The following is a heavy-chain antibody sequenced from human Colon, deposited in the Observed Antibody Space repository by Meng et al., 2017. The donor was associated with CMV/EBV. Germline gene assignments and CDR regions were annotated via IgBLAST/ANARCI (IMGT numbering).Heavy chain of an antibody. Sequence: GESLKISCAASGLTFSRYWMHWVRQVPGKGLGWVSRIISDERTKIYADAVKGRFTISRDNAKNTLYLQMNRLRPEDTAVYYCATGLMSAFEIWGQGTMVTVSS. CDR1: GLTFSRYW. D-gene: IGHD3-10*01. CDR2: IISDERTK. CDR3: ATGLMSAFEI. V-gene: IGHV3-74*01. J-gene: IGHJ3*02.